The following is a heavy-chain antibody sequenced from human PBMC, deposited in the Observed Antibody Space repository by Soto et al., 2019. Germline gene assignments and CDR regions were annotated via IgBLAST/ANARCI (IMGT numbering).Heavy chain of an antibody. Sequence: GGSLRLSCTASGFTFGDYAMSWFRQAPGKGLEWVGFIRSKAYGGTTEYAASVKGRFTISRDDSKSIAYLQMNSLKTEDTAVYYCTRADLEYSSPLFDPWGQGTLVTVSS. CDR1: GFTFGDYA. J-gene: IGHJ5*02. V-gene: IGHV3-49*03. CDR2: IRSKAYGGTT. CDR3: TRADLEYSSPLFDP. D-gene: IGHD6-6*01.